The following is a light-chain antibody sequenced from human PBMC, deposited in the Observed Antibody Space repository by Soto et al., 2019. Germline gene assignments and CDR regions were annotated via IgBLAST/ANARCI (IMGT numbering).Light chain of an antibody. Sequence: QSALTQPASVSGSPGQSITISCTGTSSDIGAYDYVSWYQQHPGKAPKLMIFEVSDRPSGASIRFSGSKSGNTASLTISGLKTEDEADYYCSSYTDTGHVVFGRGTQLTVL. CDR3: SSYTDTGHVV. CDR2: EVS. J-gene: IGLJ2*01. V-gene: IGLV2-14*01. CDR1: SSDIGAYDY.